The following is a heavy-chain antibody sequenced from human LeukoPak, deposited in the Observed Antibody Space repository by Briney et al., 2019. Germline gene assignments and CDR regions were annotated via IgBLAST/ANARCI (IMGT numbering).Heavy chain of an antibody. V-gene: IGHV3-30*18. Sequence: GRPLRLSCAASGFTFSTYAMHWVRQAPGKGLEWVAVISYDGINKYYADSLKGRFTISRDNSKNTLYLQVNSLRPEDTAVYYCAKDFYDTSANGAFDIWGHGTMVTVSS. CDR3: AKDFYDTSANGAFDI. J-gene: IGHJ3*02. D-gene: IGHD3-22*01. CDR1: GFTFSTYA. CDR2: ISYDGINK.